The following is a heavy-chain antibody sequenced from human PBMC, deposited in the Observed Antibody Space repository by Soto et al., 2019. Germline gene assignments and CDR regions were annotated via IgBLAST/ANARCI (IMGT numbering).Heavy chain of an antibody. J-gene: IGHJ4*02. CDR3: ARAPTVTTHYFDY. D-gene: IGHD4-4*01. V-gene: IGHV4-30-4*01. Sequence: QVQLQESGPGLVKPSQTLSLTCTVSGGSISSGDYYWSWIRQPPGKGLEWIGYIYYSGSTYYNPSLKSRVXXSXDXXKNQFSLKLSSVTAADTAVYYCARAPTVTTHYFDYWGQGTLVTVSS. CDR2: IYYSGST. CDR1: GGSISSGDYY.